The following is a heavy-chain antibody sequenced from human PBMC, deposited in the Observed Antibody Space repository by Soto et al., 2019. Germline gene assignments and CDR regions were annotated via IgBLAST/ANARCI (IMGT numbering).Heavy chain of an antibody. CDR3: ANDLWDHTPFDY. J-gene: IGHJ4*02. CDR2: MSGNGGST. V-gene: IGHV3-23*01. CDR1: GFTFSSYA. D-gene: IGHD3-16*01. Sequence: PGGSLRLSCAASGFTFSSYAMSGVRQAPGKGLEWVSAMSGNGGSTYYADSVKGRFTISRDNSKNTLYLQMNSLRAEDTAVYYCANDLWDHTPFDYWGQGTLVTVSS.